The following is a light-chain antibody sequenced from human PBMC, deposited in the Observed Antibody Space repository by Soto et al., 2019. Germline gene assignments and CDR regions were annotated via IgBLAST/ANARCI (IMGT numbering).Light chain of an antibody. Sequence: QSALTQPASVSGSPGQSITISFTGTSSDVGSYKLVSWYQKYPGKAPKYIIYEVDKRPSGVSNRFSGSKSGNTASLTISGLQAEDEAEYYCCSNAGTTAVIFGGGTKVTVL. CDR3: CSNAGTTAVI. CDR2: EVD. J-gene: IGLJ2*01. CDR1: SSDVGSYKL. V-gene: IGLV2-23*02.